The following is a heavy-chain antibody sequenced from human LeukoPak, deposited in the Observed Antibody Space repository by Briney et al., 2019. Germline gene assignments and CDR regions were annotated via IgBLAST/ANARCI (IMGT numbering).Heavy chain of an antibody. CDR1: GGTFSSYA. Sequence: SVKVSCKASGGTFSSYAINWVRQAPGQGLEWMVEIIPIFGTTNYAQEFQGRVTITADKSTSTAYMELSSLRSGDTAVYFCARGDDGCGVDGTSCYAGYYFDYWGQGTLVTVSS. CDR2: IIPIFGTT. J-gene: IGHJ4*02. D-gene: IGHD2-2*01. V-gene: IGHV1-69*06. CDR3: ARGDDGCGVDGTSCYAGYYFDY.